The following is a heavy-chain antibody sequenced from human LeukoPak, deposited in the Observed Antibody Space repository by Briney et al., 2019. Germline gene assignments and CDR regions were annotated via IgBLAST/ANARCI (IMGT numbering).Heavy chain of an antibody. CDR3: ARVSYYDTSGYPSHFYYFDY. CDR1: GFTFTSYA. J-gene: IGHJ4*02. Sequence: GGSLRLSCAASGFTFTSYAMSWVRQAPGKGLEWVSAISGNGGSTYYADSVKGRFTISRDNSKNTLYLQMNSLRVEDTAIYYCARVSYYDTSGYPSHFYYFDYWGQGSLVT. D-gene: IGHD3-22*01. CDR2: ISGNGGST. V-gene: IGHV3-23*01.